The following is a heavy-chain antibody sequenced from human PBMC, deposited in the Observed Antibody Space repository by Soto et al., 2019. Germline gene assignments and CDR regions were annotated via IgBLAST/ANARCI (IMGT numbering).Heavy chain of an antibody. V-gene: IGHV3-48*04. D-gene: IGHD5-12*01. CDR3: ARDRDYIEDFDY. J-gene: IGHJ4*02. CDR1: GFTFSHYG. Sequence: GALRLSCAASGFTFSHYGMDWVRQAPGMGLEWVAHIDSTGAIISYGDSVRGRFTISRDDAKNSLYLQMSGLRVEDTAIYYCARDRDYIEDFDYWGLGTLVTVSS. CDR2: IDSTGAII.